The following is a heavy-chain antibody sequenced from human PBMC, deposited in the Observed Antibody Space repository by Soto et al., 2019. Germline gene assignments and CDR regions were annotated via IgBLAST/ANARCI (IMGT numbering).Heavy chain of an antibody. CDR1: GFTFSSYW. Sequence: GGSLRLSCAASGFTFSSYWMSWVRQAPGKGLEWVANINYDGSEKYYVDSVKGRFTISRDKAKNSLYLQMSSLRAEDTAVYYCASSEVTQSWDYWGQGTLVTISS. J-gene: IGHJ4*02. CDR2: INYDGSEK. D-gene: IGHD4-4*01. V-gene: IGHV3-7*01. CDR3: ASSEVTQSWDY.